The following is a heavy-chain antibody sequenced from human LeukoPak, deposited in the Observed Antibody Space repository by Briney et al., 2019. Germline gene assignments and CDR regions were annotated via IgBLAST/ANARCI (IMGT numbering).Heavy chain of an antibody. Sequence: GGSLRLSCAASGFTFSSYGMHWVRQAPGKGLEWVAVISYDGSNKYYADSVKGRFTISRDNSKNTLYLQMNSLRAEDTAVYYCAKRRAWLWGQGTLVTVSS. D-gene: IGHD6-19*01. J-gene: IGHJ4*02. CDR3: AKRRAWL. CDR1: GFTFSSYG. CDR2: ISYDGSNK. V-gene: IGHV3-30*18.